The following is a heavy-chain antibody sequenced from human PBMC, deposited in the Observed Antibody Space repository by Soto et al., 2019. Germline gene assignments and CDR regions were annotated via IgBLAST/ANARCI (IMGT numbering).Heavy chain of an antibody. CDR1: GYTFTGYY. CDR2: INPNSGGT. J-gene: IGHJ3*02. V-gene: IGHV1-2*04. D-gene: IGHD3-9*01. CDR3: AREGGALYYDILTGYQDDAFDI. Sequence: GASVKVSCKASGYTFTGYYMHWVRQAPGQGLEWKGWINPNSGGTNYARKFQGWVTMTRDTSISTAYMELSRLRSDDTAVYYCAREGGALYYDILTGYQDDAFDIWGQGTMVTVSS.